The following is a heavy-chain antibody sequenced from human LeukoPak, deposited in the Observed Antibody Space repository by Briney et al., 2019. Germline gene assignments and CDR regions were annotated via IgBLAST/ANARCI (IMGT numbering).Heavy chain of an antibody. CDR1: GFTVSRNY. CDR3: ARGSQSLGYCSGGSCRAKIFDY. Sequence: LPGGSLRLSCAASGFTVSRNYMNWVRQAPGKGLEWVSVIYSGGSTYYADSVKGRFTITRDNSKNTVYLQMNSLRAEDTAVYYCARGSQSLGYCSGGSCRAKIFDYWGQGTLVTVSS. V-gene: IGHV3-53*01. CDR2: IYSGGST. J-gene: IGHJ4*02. D-gene: IGHD2-15*01.